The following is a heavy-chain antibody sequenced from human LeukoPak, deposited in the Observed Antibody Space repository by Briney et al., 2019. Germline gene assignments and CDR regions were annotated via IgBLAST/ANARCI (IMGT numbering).Heavy chain of an antibody. D-gene: IGHD3-3*01. CDR2: ISGSGGST. V-gene: IGHV3-23*01. CDR3: AKDRLYDFWSGYGPIDAFDI. Sequence: GGSPRLSCAPAGFTFSSYALSWVGQAPGKRLEWGSAISGSGGSTYYADSVKGRFTICRDNSKNTLYLQLNSLRADDTAVYYCAKDRLYDFWSGYGPIDAFDIWGQGTMVTVSS. CDR1: GFTFSSYA. J-gene: IGHJ3*02.